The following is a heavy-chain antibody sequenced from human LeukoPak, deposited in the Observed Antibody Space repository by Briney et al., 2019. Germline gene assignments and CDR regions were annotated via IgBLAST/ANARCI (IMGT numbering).Heavy chain of an antibody. J-gene: IGHJ4*02. CDR1: EFPFSSYE. CDR2: ISASGITI. V-gene: IGHV3-48*03. CDR3: ATGDDYRTFDY. Sequence: PGGSLRLSCAASEFPFSSYEMNWVRKAPGKGLEGVSYISASGITIYYADSVKGRFTISRDNAKNSLYLPMNRLRAEDTAVYYCATGDDYRTFDYWGQGTLVTVSS. D-gene: IGHD5-24*01.